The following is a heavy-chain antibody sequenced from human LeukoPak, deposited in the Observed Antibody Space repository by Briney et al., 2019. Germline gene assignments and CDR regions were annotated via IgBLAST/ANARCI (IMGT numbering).Heavy chain of an antibody. V-gene: IGHV3-48*01. CDR2: ISSSSSTI. J-gene: IGHJ4*02. CDR1: GFTFSSYS. CDR3: AKGAAEGYSYGFGLDY. Sequence: GGSLRLSCAASGFTFSSYSMNWVRQAPGKGLEWVSYISSSSSTIYYADSVEGRFTISRDNAKNSLYLQMNSLRAEDTAVYYCAKGAAEGYSYGFGLDYWGQGTLVTVSS. D-gene: IGHD5-18*01.